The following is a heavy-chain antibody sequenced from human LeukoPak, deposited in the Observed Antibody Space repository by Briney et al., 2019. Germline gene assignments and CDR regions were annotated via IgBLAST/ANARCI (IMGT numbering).Heavy chain of an antibody. CDR1: GFTFSTYW. V-gene: IGHV3-48*01. CDR2: ISSGSTTI. CDR3: ARFAAGGSYYYYMDV. D-gene: IGHD6-25*01. J-gene: IGHJ6*03. Sequence: GGSLRLSCAASGFTFSTYWMHWLRQAPGKGLVGVSRISSGSTTIYYAAYVKGRFTISRDNAKNSLCLQMNSLRADDTAVYYCARFAAGGSYYYYMDVWGKGTTVTASS.